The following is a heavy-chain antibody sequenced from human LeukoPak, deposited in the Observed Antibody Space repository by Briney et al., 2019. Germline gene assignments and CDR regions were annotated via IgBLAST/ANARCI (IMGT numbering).Heavy chain of an antibody. Sequence: GGSLRLSCVASGFTFSSYAMHWVRQAPGKGLEYVSAISSNGGITYYANSVKGRFTISRDISKNTLYLQMGSLRAEDMAVYYCARAGSGWYSMDVWGQGTTVTVSS. J-gene: IGHJ6*02. V-gene: IGHV3-64*01. D-gene: IGHD6-19*01. CDR2: ISSNGGIT. CDR1: GFTFSSYA. CDR3: ARAGSGWYSMDV.